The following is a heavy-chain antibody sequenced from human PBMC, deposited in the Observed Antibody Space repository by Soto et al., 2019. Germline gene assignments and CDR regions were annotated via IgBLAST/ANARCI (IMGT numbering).Heavy chain of an antibody. V-gene: IGHV1-18*01. Sequence: QVQLLQSGPEVKKPGASVKVSCEASGYTFTTSGISWVRPAPGQGLEWMGWISTYNGDTNSAQKFQGRVTMTADTSRGTAYMDLMSLKSDDTAVYYCARHRRRPYYYYGLDVWGQASTGSFSS. CDR3: ARHRRRPYYYYGLDV. CDR2: ISTYNGDT. J-gene: IGHJ6*02. CDR1: GYTFTTSG.